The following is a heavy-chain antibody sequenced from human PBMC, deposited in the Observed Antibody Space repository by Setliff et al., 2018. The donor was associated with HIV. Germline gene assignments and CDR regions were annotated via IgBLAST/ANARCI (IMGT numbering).Heavy chain of an antibody. CDR1: GFAFSNYG. CDR2: ISNTGDHT. V-gene: IGHV3-64*02. Sequence: SLKISCAASGFAFSNYGMHWVRQAPGKRQEYVSAISNTGDHTYYADSVKGRFTISRDNSKNRLDLQMGSLRAEDMAVYYCASNFRSGYWYFDLWGRGTLVTVSS. D-gene: IGHD2-15*01. J-gene: IGHJ2*01. CDR3: ASNFRSGYWYFDL.